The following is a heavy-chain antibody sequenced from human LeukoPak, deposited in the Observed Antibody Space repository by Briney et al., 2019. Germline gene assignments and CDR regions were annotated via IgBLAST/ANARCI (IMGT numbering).Heavy chain of an antibody. CDR2: IDYRGST. CDR3: ARSRSGYSYDHAAFDI. D-gene: IGHD5-18*01. CDR1: DGSISSYY. J-gene: IGHJ3*02. Sequence: SETLSLTCTVSDGSISSYYWSWIRQPPGTGLEWIAYIDYRGSTTYNPSLKSRVTISVDTSRNQFSLKLSSVTAADTAVYYCARSRSGYSYDHAAFDIWGQGTMVTVSS. V-gene: IGHV4-59*01.